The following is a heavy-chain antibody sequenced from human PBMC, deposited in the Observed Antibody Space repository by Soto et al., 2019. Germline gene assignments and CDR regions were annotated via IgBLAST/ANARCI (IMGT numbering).Heavy chain of an antibody. D-gene: IGHD2-2*01. J-gene: IGHJ6*03. V-gene: IGHV1-69*02. CDR3: ARGVVVTAADEHYMDI. CDR1: GGTFSSYT. Sequence: SVKVSRKASGGTFSSYTISRVRQAPGQGLEWMGRIIPILGIANYAQKFQGRVTITADKSTSTAYMELSSLRSEDTAVYYCARGVVVTAADEHYMDIWGKGTTVTVS. CDR2: IIPILGIA.